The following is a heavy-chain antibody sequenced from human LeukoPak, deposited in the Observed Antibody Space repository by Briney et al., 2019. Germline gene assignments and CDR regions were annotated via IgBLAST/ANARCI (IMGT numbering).Heavy chain of an antibody. CDR2: ISGSGGST. V-gene: IGHV3-23*01. J-gene: IGHJ6*03. Sequence: GGSLRLSCAASGFTFSSYAMSWVRRAPGKGLEWVSAISGSGGSTYYADSVKGRFTISRDNSKNTLYLQMNSLRAEDTAVYYCAKDSWGLWFGESLHHYYYYMDVWGKGTTVTVSS. D-gene: IGHD3-10*01. CDR3: AKDSWGLWFGESLHHYYYYMDV. CDR1: GFTFSSYA.